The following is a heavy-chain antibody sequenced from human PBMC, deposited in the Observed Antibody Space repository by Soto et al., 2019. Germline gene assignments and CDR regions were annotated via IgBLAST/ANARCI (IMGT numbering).Heavy chain of an antibody. V-gene: IGHV3-30-3*01. D-gene: IGHD3-16*02. CDR1: GFTFSSYA. J-gene: IGHJ3*02. CDR2: ISYDGSNK. Sequence: GGSLRLSCAASGFTFSSYAMHWVRQAPGKGLEWVAVISYDGSNKYYADSVKGRFTISRDNSKNTLYLQMNSLRAEDTAVYYCARGVVTSAFDIWGQGTMVTVSS. CDR3: ARGVVTSAFDI.